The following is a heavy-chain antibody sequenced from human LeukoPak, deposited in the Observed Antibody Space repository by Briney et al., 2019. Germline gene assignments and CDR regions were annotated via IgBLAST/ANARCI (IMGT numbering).Heavy chain of an antibody. Sequence: SETLSLTCAVYGGSFSGYYWSWIRQPPGKGLEWIGEINHSGSTNYNPSLKSRVTISVDTSKNQFSLKLSSVTAADTAVYYCARAYSSSETETFDIWGQGTMVTVSS. D-gene: IGHD6-13*01. V-gene: IGHV4-34*01. CDR3: ARAYSSSETETFDI. J-gene: IGHJ3*02. CDR1: GGSFSGYY. CDR2: INHSGST.